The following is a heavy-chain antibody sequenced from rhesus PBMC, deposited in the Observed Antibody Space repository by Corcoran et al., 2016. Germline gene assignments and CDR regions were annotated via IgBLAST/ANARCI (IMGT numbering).Heavy chain of an antibody. CDR2: ITYSGGT. CDR1: GSTFSSYG. D-gene: IGHD5-24*01. J-gene: IGHJ4*01. V-gene: IGHV3S5*01. Sequence: EVQLVETGGGLVHPGESLRLSCDASGSTFSSYGLSWVRQAPGKGLEWLSGITYSGGTYYADSVKGRFTISRDNSKNTVSLQMNSLTTEDTAVYYCAKGARSQWTFIFDSWGQGVLVSVSS. CDR3: AKGARSQWTFIFDS.